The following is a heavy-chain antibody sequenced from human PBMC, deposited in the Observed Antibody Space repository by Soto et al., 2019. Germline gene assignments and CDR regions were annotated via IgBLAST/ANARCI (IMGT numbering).Heavy chain of an antibody. CDR1: VYTFTSYY. V-gene: IGHV1-46*01. Sequence: GXSVKVSCKASVYTFTSYYMHWVRQAPGQGLEWMGIINPSGGSTSYAQKFQGRVTMTRDTSTSTVYMELSSLRSEDTAVYYCARVLHDTYDSWGQGPLVTVSS. CDR2: INPSGGST. CDR3: ARVLHDTYDS. J-gene: IGHJ4*02. D-gene: IGHD1-1*01.